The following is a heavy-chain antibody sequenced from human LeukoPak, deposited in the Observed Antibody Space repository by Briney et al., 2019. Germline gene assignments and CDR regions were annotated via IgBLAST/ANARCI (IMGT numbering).Heavy chain of an antibody. CDR1: GYTFTSYD. J-gene: IGHJ4*02. V-gene: IGHV1-8*01. CDR2: MNPNSGNT. CDR3: ARVASRSVTSKSRYYFDY. D-gene: IGHD4-17*01. Sequence: ASVKVSCKASGYTFTSYDINWVRQATGQGLEWMGWMNPNSGNTGYAQKFQGRVTMTRNTSISTAYMELSSLRSEDTAVYYCARVASRSVTSKSRYYFDYWGQGTLVTVSS.